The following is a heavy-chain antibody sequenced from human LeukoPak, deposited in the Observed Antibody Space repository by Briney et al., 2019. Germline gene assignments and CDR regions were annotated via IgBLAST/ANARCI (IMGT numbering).Heavy chain of an antibody. V-gene: IGHV3-49*04. CDR2: IRSKAYGGTT. CDR3: TTERPLWFGELGFYYYGMDV. CDR1: GFTFGDYA. J-gene: IGHJ6*02. D-gene: IGHD3-10*01. Sequence: GGSLRLSCTASGFTFGDYAMSWVRQAPGKGLEWVGFIRSKAYGGTTEYAASVKGRFTISRDDSKSIAYLQMNSLKTEDTAVYYCTTERPLWFGELGFYYYGMDVWGQGTTVTVSS.